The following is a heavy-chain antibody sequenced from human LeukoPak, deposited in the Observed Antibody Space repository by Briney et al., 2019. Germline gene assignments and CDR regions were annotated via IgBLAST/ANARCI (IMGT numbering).Heavy chain of an antibody. CDR3: ARAVYIRHFDP. V-gene: IGHV4-59*01. D-gene: IGHD5/OR15-5a*01. CDR1: GGSISGYY. Sequence: SETLSLTCTVSGGSISGYYWSWIRQPPGKGLEWIGYIYYSGSTNYSPSLKSRVTISVDTSKNQFSLKLSSVTAADTAVYYCARAVYIRHFDPWGQGTLVTVSS. J-gene: IGHJ5*02. CDR2: IYYSGST.